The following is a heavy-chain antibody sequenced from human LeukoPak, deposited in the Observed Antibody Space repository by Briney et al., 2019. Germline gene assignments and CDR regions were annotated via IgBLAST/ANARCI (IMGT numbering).Heavy chain of an antibody. Sequence: ASVKVSCKASGYTFTSYGISWVRQAPGQGLEWMGWISAYNGNTNYAQKLQGRVTVTTDTSTSTAYMELRSLRSDDTAVYYCARHARELLAYNGMGYWGQGTLVTVSS. CDR3: ARHARELLAYNGMGY. D-gene: IGHD1-26*01. CDR1: GYTFTSYG. CDR2: ISAYNGNT. V-gene: IGHV1-18*01. J-gene: IGHJ4*02.